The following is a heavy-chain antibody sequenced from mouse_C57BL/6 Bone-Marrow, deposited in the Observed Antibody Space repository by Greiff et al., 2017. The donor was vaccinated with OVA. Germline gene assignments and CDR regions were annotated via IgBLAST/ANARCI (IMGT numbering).Heavy chain of an antibody. Sequence: QVQLKQPGAELVRPGTSVKLSCKASGYTFTSYWMHWVKQRPGQGLEWIGVIDSSDSYTNYNQKFKGKATLTVDTSSSTAYMQLSSLTSEDSAVYYCLQGWGRGDYWGQGTTLTVSA. CDR3: LQGWGRGDY. D-gene: IGHD3-2*02. CDR2: IDSSDSYT. V-gene: IGHV1-59*01. CDR1: GYTFTSYW. J-gene: IGHJ2*01.